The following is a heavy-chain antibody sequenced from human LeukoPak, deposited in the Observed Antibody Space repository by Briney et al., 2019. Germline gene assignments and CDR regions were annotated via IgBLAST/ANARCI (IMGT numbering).Heavy chain of an antibody. CDR2: ISGSGETT. V-gene: IGHV3-23*01. Sequence: GGSLRLSCAASGFTFRNHAMNWVRQAPGKGLEWVSVISGSGETTYYADSVKGRFTISRDNSQDTLYLQMSSLRGEDTALYYCAKDRGMVGASVRAFDYWGQGTLVTVSS. CDR3: AKDRGMVGASVRAFDY. J-gene: IGHJ4*02. D-gene: IGHD1-26*01. CDR1: GFTFRNHA.